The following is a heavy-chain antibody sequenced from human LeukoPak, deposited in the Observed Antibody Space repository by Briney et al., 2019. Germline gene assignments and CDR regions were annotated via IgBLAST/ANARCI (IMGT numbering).Heavy chain of an antibody. D-gene: IGHD1-7*01. J-gene: IGHJ5*02. CDR2: IYYSGST. CDR3: ARDFHLTGATSRWFDP. V-gene: IGHV4-31*03. Sequence: SQTLSLTCTVSGGSISSGGYYWSWIRQHPGKGLESIGYIYYSGSTYYNPSLKSRVTLSVDTSKNQFSLKLTPVTAADTAVYYCARDFHLTGATSRWFDPWGQGTLVTVSS. CDR1: GGSISSGGYY.